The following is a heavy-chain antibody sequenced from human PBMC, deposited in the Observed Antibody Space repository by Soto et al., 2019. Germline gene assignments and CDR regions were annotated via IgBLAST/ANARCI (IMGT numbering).Heavy chain of an antibody. CDR3: ARDEASSEWLLYGFDY. CDR2: INAGNGNT. V-gene: IGHV1-3*01. D-gene: IGHD3-3*01. CDR1: GYTFTSYA. J-gene: IGHJ4*02. Sequence: ASVKVSCKASGYTFTSYAMHWVRQAPRQRLEWMGWINAGNGNTKYSQKFQGRVTITRDTSASTAYMELSSLRSEDTAVYYCARDEASSEWLLYGFDYWGQGTLVTVSS.